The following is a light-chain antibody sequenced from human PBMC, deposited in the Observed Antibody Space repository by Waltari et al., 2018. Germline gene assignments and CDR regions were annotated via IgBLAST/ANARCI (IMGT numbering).Light chain of an antibody. CDR3: QQYVRLPVS. V-gene: IGKV3-20*01. J-gene: IGKJ1*01. CDR2: GAS. Sequence: EIVLTQSPGTLSLSPGERATLSCRASQSVSRSVAWYQQKPGQAPRLLIYGASSRATGVPDRFSGSGSGTDFSLTISRLEPEDFAVYYCQQYVRLPVSFGQGTKVEIK. CDR1: QSVSRS.